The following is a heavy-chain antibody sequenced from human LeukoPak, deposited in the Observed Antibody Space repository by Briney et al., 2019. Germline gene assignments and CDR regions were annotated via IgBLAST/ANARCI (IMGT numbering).Heavy chain of an antibody. CDR1: GFTSSSYA. J-gene: IGHJ6*03. CDR2: ISYDGSNK. D-gene: IGHD6-6*01. Sequence: PGGSLRLSCAASGFTSSSYAMHWVRQAPGKGLEWVAVISYDGSNKYYADSVKGRFTISRDNSKNTLYLQMNSLRAEDTAVYYCARDGGSIAARLGYYYYYYMDVWGKGTTVTVSS. V-gene: IGHV3-30*01. CDR3: ARDGGSIAARLGYYYYYYMDV.